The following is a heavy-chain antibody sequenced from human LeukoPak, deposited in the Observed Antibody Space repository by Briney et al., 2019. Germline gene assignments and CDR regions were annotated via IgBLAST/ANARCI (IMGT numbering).Heavy chain of an antibody. J-gene: IGHJ4*02. CDR2: IFYSGIT. Sequence: SETLSLTCTVSGGSISGTLYYWGWIRQPPGKGLEWIGSIFYSGITYYNPSLQSRVAISVDASKSQFSLHLSSVTAADTALYYCARIIVVTSTDYFDSWGQGTLVTVSS. CDR3: ARIIVVTSTDYFDS. V-gene: IGHV4-39*01. CDR1: GGSISGTLYY. D-gene: IGHD2/OR15-2a*01.